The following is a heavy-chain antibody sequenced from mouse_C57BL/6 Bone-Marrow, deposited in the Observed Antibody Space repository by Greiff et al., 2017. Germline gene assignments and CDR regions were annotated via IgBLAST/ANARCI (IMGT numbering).Heavy chain of an antibody. J-gene: IGHJ3*01. CDR1: GFSFNTYA. V-gene: IGHV10-1*01. CDR3: VRRGYCGSSLFAY. D-gene: IGHD1-1*01. CDR2: IRSKSNNYAT. Sequence: EVKLVESGGGLVQPKGSLKLSCAASGFSFNTYAMNWVRQAPGKGLEWVARIRSKSNNYATYYADSVKDRFTISRDDSESMLYLQMNNLKTEDTAMYYCVRRGYCGSSLFAYWGQGTLVTVSA.